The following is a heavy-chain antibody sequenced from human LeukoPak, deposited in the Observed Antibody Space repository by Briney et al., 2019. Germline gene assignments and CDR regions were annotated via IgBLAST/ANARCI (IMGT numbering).Heavy chain of an antibody. Sequence: GGSLRLSCAASGFTFSSHWMSWVRQAPGKGLEWVSVIYSGGSTYYADSVKGRFTISRDNSKNTLYLQMNSLRAEDTAVYYCARLGYSSSWYHWFDPWGQGTLVTVSS. CDR2: IYSGGST. D-gene: IGHD6-13*01. CDR1: GFTFSSHW. V-gene: IGHV3-53*01. CDR3: ARLGYSSSWYHWFDP. J-gene: IGHJ5*02.